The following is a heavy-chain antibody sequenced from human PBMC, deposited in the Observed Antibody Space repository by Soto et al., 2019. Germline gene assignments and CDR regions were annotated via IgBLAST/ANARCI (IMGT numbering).Heavy chain of an antibody. V-gene: IGHV3-48*01. Sequence: EVQLVESGGGLVQPGGSLRLSCAASGFTFSSYSMNWVRQAPGKGLEWVSYISSSSSTIYYADSVKGRFTISRDNAKNSLYLQMNSLRAEDTAVYYCVRYREYQLLDDAFDIWGQGTMVTVSS. CDR1: GFTFSSYS. D-gene: IGHD2-2*01. CDR3: VRYREYQLLDDAFDI. CDR2: ISSSSSTI. J-gene: IGHJ3*02.